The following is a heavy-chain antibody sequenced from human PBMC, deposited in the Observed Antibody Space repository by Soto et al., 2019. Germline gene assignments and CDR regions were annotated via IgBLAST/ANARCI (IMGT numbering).Heavy chain of an antibody. D-gene: IGHD2-2*01. J-gene: IGHJ6*02. CDR3: AGLKSCSSTSCYYYYGMDV. V-gene: IGHV4-39*01. Sequence: QLQLQESGPGLVKPSETLSLTCTVSDGSISSSSYYWGWLRQPPRKGLEWIGSIYYSGSTYYNPSLKSRLTISVDTSKNQFSLKLSSVTAADTAVYYCAGLKSCSSTSCYYYYGMDVWGQGTTVTVSS. CDR2: IYYSGST. CDR1: DGSISSSSYY.